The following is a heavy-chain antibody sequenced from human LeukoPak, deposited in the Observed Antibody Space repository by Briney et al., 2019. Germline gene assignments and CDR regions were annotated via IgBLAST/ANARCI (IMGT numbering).Heavy chain of an antibody. J-gene: IGHJ4*02. D-gene: IGHD3-22*01. V-gene: IGHV1-2*02. Sequence: ASVKVSCKASGYTFTGYYMHWVRQAPGQGLEWMGWINPNSGGTNYAQKLQGRVTMTTDTSTSTAYMELRSLRSDDTAVYYCARSQRPHDSSGYFDYWGQGTLVTVSS. CDR3: ARSQRPHDSSGYFDY. CDR1: GYTFTGYY. CDR2: INPNSGGT.